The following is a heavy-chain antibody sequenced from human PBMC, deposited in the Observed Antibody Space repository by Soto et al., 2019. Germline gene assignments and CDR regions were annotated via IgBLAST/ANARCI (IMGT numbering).Heavy chain of an antibody. Sequence: SETLSLTCTVSGGSISSYYWSWIRQPPGKGLEWIGYIYYSGSTNYNPSLKSRVTISVDTSKNQFSLKLSSVTAADTAVYYCARRVAAAGNPRANWFDPWGQGTLVTVSS. CDR3: ARRVAAAGNPRANWFDP. V-gene: IGHV4-59*08. J-gene: IGHJ5*02. CDR2: IYYSGST. CDR1: GGSISSYY. D-gene: IGHD6-13*01.